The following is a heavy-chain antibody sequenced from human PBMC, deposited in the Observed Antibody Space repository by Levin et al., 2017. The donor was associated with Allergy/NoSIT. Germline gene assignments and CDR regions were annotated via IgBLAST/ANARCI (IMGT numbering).Heavy chain of an antibody. Sequence: SSETLSLTCTVSGGSISSGDYYWSWIRQPPGKGLEWIGYIYYSGSTYYNPSLKSRVTISVDTSKNQFSLKLSSVTAADTAVYYCARGGRVGQDDYWGQGTLVTVSS. CDR2: IYYSGST. CDR1: GGSISSGDYY. D-gene: IGHD1-26*01. CDR3: ARGGRVGQDDY. J-gene: IGHJ4*02. V-gene: IGHV4-30-4*01.